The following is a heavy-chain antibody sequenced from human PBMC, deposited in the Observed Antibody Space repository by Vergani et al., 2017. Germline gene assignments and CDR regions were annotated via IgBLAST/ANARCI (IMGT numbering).Heavy chain of an antibody. CDR3: ARDSQYDFWSGYPEYFQH. CDR1: GFTFSSYG. D-gene: IGHD3-3*01. Sequence: VQLVESGGGLVQPGRSLRLSCAASGFTFSSYGMHWVRQAPGKGLEWVAGIWYDGSNKYYADSVKGRFTISRDNSKNTLYLQMNSLRAEDTAVYYCARDSQYDFWSGYPEYFQHWGQGTLVTVSS. V-gene: IGHV3-33*01. J-gene: IGHJ1*01. CDR2: IWYDGSNK.